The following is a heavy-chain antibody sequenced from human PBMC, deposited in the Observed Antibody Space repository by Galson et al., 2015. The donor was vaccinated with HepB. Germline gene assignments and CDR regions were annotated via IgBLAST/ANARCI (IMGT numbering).Heavy chain of an antibody. CDR1: GFTFTSYG. D-gene: IGHD3-3*01. J-gene: IGHJ4*02. Sequence: LRLSCAVSGFTFTSYGMHWVRQAPGKGLEWVAVIWYDGINKYYADSVRGRFTISRDNSKNMLYLQMNSLRAEDTAVYYCATLWSGSYTPFDYWGQGTLVTVSS. CDR3: ATLWSGSYTPFDY. CDR2: IWYDGINK. V-gene: IGHV3-33*01.